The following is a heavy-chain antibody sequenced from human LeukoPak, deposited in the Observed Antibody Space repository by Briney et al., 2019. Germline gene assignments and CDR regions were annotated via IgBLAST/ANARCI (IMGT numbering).Heavy chain of an antibody. J-gene: IGHJ6*02. CDR2: IKQDGSEK. V-gene: IGHV3-7*01. CDR3: ARGEDYGSGNYYSPYYYGMDV. D-gene: IGHD3-10*01. Sequence: QTGGSLRLSCAASGFTFSSYWMSWVRQAPGKGLEWVANIKQDGSEKYYVDSVKGRFTISRDNAKNSLYLQMNSLRAEDTAVYYCARGEDYGSGNYYSPYYYGMDVWGQGTTVTVS. CDR1: GFTFSSYW.